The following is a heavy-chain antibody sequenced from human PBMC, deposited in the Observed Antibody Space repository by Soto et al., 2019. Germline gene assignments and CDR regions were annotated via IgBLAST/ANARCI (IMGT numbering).Heavy chain of an antibody. Sequence: QVQLVQSGDEVKKPGASMKVSCKPSGYTFTSYGITWLRQAPGQGLEWIGWITPYNGHTKYAQNFQDRVTLTADTFTYTAYMELRSLRSDATAVYYCARDRDSSVYYAGPDADYWGQGTLVTVSS. CDR3: ARDRDSSVYYAGPDADY. CDR1: GYTFTSYG. CDR2: ITPYNGHT. J-gene: IGHJ4*02. D-gene: IGHD3-22*01. V-gene: IGHV1-18*01.